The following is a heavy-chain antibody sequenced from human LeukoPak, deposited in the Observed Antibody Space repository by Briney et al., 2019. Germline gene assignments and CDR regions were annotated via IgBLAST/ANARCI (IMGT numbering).Heavy chain of an antibody. CDR2: INHSGSTI. V-gene: IGHV3-48*03. CDR1: GFTFSNYE. D-gene: IGHD1-1*01. J-gene: IGHJ4*02. CDR3: ARVSRTTGTSIPLFDY. Sequence: GGSLSLSCAASGFTFSNYEMNWIRQAPGKGLEWILYINHSGSTIYYADSVKGRFTISRDNAKNSLYLQMDSLRAEDTAVYYCARVSRTTGTSIPLFDYWGQGTLVTVSS.